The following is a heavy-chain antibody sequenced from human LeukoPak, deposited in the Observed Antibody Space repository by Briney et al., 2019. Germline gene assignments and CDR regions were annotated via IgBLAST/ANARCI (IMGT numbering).Heavy chain of an antibody. CDR3: ARSDCSSTSCPHAGYYYYMDV. CDR1: GGFISSSSYY. Sequence: SEPLSLTCTVSGGFISSSSYYWGCIRQPPGKGLEWIGSIYYSGSTYYNPSLKSRVTISVDTSKNQFSLKLSSVTAADTAVYYCARSDCSSTSCPHAGYYYYMDVWGKGTTVTVPS. CDR2: IYYSGST. J-gene: IGHJ6*03. D-gene: IGHD2-2*01. V-gene: IGHV4-39*01.